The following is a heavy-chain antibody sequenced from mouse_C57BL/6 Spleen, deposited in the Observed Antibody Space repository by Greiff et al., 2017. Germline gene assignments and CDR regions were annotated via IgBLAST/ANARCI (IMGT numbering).Heavy chain of an antibody. CDR3: AREAGLLYFDY. D-gene: IGHD2-10*01. J-gene: IGHJ2*01. Sequence: VQLQQPGTELVKPGASVKLSCKASGYTFTSYWMHWVKQRPGQGLEWIGNINPSNGGTNYNEKFKSKATLTVHKSSSTAYMQLSSMTSEDSAVYYCAREAGLLYFDYWGQGTTLTVSS. CDR2: INPSNGGT. CDR1: GYTFTSYW. V-gene: IGHV1-53*01.